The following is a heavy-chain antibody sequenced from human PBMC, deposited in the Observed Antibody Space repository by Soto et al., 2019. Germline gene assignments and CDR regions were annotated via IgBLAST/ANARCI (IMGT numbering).Heavy chain of an antibody. D-gene: IGHD6-13*01. CDR3: NTDFEYSSSYDDFDI. V-gene: IGHV3-15*01. Sequence: GGSLRLSCAASGFTFSNAWMSWVRQAPGKGLEWVGRIKSKTDGGTTDYAAPVKGRFTISRDDSKNTLYLQMNSLKTEDTAVYYCNTDFEYSSSYDDFDIWGQGTMVTVSS. J-gene: IGHJ3*02. CDR1: GFTFSNAW. CDR2: IKSKTDGGTT.